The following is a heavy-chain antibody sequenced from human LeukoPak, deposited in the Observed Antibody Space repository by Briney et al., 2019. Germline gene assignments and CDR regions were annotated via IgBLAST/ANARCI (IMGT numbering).Heavy chain of an antibody. CDR2: IYYSGST. D-gene: IGHD5-12*01. V-gene: IGHV4-59*01. CDR3: AREVGYKSDAFDM. Sequence: ETLSLTCTVSGGSISSYYWSWIRQPPGKGLEWIGYIYYSGSTNYNPSLKSLVTISVDTSKNQFSLKLSSVTAADTAVYYCAREVGYKSDAFDMWGQGTMVTVSS. CDR1: GGSISSYY. J-gene: IGHJ3*02.